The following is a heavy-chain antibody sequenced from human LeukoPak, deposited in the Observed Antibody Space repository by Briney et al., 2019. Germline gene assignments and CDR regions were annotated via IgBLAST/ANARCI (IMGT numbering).Heavy chain of an antibody. Sequence: GGSLRLSCAASGFPFSGYWMHWVRQVPGKGLVWVSVTYSGGCTYYADSVKGRFTVSRDNSKNTLYLQMNSLSAEDTAVYYCARGLSASGLHYDCWGQGTLVTVSS. CDR1: GFPFSGYW. V-gene: IGHV3-53*01. CDR3: ARGLSASGLHYDC. CDR2: TYSGGCT. D-gene: IGHD3-10*01. J-gene: IGHJ4*02.